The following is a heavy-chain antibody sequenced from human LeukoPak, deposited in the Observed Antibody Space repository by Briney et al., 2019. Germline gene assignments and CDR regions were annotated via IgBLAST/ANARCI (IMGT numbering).Heavy chain of an antibody. Sequence: SETLSLTCAVYGGSFSTYYWSWIRQPPGKGLEWIGEINHSGSTNYNPSLKSRVTISVDTSKNQFSLKLSSVTAADTAVYYCAIDRDIVVDRGWFDLWGQGTLVTVSS. CDR2: INHSGST. D-gene: IGHD2-15*01. J-gene: IGHJ5*02. CDR3: AIDRDIVVDRGWFDL. V-gene: IGHV4-34*01. CDR1: GGSFSTYY.